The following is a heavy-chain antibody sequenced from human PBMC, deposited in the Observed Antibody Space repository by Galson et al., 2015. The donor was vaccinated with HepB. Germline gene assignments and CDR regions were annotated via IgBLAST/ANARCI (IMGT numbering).Heavy chain of an antibody. V-gene: IGHV4-30-4*01. CDR1: GGSVSSGDYY. J-gene: IGHJ3*02. D-gene: IGHD2-2*02. Sequence: QVQLQESGPGLVKPSQTLSLTCTVSGGSVSSGDYYWSWIRQPPGKGLEWIGYIYYSGSTYYNPSLKSRVTISVDTSKNQFSLKLSSVTAADTAVYYCAREKYCSSTSCYNGPDAFDIWGQGTMVTVSS. CDR2: IYYSGST. CDR3: AREKYCSSTSCYNGPDAFDI.